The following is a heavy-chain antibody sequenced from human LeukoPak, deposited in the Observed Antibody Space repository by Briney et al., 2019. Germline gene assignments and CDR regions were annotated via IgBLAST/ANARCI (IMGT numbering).Heavy chain of an antibody. J-gene: IGHJ1*01. CDR1: GFTFDDYG. D-gene: IGHD4-23*01. CDR2: INWNGGST. Sequence: GGSLRLSCAASGFTFDDYGMSWVRQAPGKGLEWVSGINWNGGSTGYADSVKGRFTISRDNAKNSLYLQMNSLRAEDTAVYYCGKDGSTVVTPLFQHWGQGTLVTVSS. V-gene: IGHV3-20*04. CDR3: GKDGSTVVTPLFQH.